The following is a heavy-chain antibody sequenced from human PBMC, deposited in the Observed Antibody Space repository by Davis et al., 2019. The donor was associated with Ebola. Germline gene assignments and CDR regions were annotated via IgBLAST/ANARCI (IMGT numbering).Heavy chain of an antibody. Sequence: GGSLRLSCAASGFTFSSYSMNWVRQAPGKGLEWVSSISSSSSYIYYADSVKGRFTISRDNAKNSLYLQMNSLRAEDTAVYYGAIANRGPVADTGDYWGQGTLVTVSS. CDR2: ISSSSSYI. CDR1: GFTFSSYS. D-gene: IGHD6-19*01. V-gene: IGHV3-21*04. CDR3: AIANRGPVADTGDY. J-gene: IGHJ4*02.